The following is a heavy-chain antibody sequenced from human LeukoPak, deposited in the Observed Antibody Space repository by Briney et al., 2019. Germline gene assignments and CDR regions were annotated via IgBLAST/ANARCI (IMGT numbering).Heavy chain of an antibody. CDR2: IRSDGSNE. J-gene: IGHJ4*02. V-gene: IGHV3-30*02. CDR1: GFTFRIYG. Sequence: PGGSLRLSCAASGFTFRIYGMHWVRQAPGKGLEWVAFIRSDGSNEYYADSVKGRFTISRDNSKNTLYLQMNSRRAEDTAVYYGAKDQYYDFWSGSFDYWGQGTLVTVSS. D-gene: IGHD3-3*01. CDR3: AKDQYYDFWSGSFDY.